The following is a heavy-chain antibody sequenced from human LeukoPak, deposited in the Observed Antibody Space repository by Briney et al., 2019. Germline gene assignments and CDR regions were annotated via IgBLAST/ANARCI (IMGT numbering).Heavy chain of an antibody. J-gene: IGHJ6*03. Sequence: PGRSLRLSCAASGFTFDDYAMHWVRQAPGKGLEWVSGISWNSGNIGYADSVKGRFTISRDNAKNSLYLQMNSLKPEDMALYYCAKDIGGSGIYYMDVWGKGTTVTVSS. CDR3: AKDIGGSGIYYMDV. D-gene: IGHD3-10*01. CDR2: ISWNSGNI. V-gene: IGHV3-9*03. CDR1: GFTFDDYA.